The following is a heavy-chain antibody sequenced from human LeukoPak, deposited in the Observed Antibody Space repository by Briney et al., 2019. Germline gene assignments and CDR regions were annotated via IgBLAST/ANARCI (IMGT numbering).Heavy chain of an antibody. D-gene: IGHD2-15*01. CDR1: GGSFSGYY. Sequence: SETLSLTCAVYGGSFSGYYWSWIRQPAGKGLEWIGEINYSGSTNYNPSLKSRVTISVDTSKNQFSLKLSSVTAADTAVYYCARGVCSGGSCYSEWNYWGQGTLVTVSS. V-gene: IGHV4-34*01. J-gene: IGHJ4*02. CDR2: INYSGST. CDR3: ARGVCSGGSCYSEWNY.